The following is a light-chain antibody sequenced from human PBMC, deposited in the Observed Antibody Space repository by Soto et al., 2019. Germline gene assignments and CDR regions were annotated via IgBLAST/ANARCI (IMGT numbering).Light chain of an antibody. V-gene: IGKV1-5*01. CDR1: QSISSW. J-gene: IGKJ1*01. CDR2: DAS. CDR3: QQYNSYSLT. Sequence: DIQMTQSPSTLSASVGDRVTITCRASQSISSWLAWYQQKPGKAPKLLIYDASSLESGVPSRFSGSGSGTEFTLTISSLQPDAFATDYCQQYNSYSLTFGQGTKVEIK.